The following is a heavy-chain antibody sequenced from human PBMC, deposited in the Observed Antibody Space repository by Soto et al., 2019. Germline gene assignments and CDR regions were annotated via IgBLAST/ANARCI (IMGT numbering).Heavy chain of an antibody. D-gene: IGHD3-10*01. Sequence: PGGSLRLSCAASGFTFSDYYMSWIRQAPGKGLEWVSYISSSSSYTNYADSVKGRFTISRDNAKNSLYLQMNSLRAEDTAVYYCARGDYGSGHYYYYGMDVWGQGTTVTVSS. V-gene: IGHV3-11*05. J-gene: IGHJ6*02. CDR2: ISSSSSYT. CDR1: GFTFSDYY. CDR3: ARGDYGSGHYYYYGMDV.